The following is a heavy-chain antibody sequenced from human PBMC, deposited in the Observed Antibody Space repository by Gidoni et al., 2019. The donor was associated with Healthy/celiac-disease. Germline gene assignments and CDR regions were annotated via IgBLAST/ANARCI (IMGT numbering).Heavy chain of an antibody. V-gene: IGHV1-3*01. Sequence: QVQLVQSGAEVKKPGASVTVSCKASGYTFPSYAMHWVRQAPGERLEWMGWINAGNGNTKYSQKFQGRVTITSDTSASTAYMELSSLRSEDTAVYYCARVPRPYYYDSSGNLHDAFDIWGQGTMVTVSS. CDR1: GYTFPSYA. CDR3: ARVPRPYYYDSSGNLHDAFDI. D-gene: IGHD3-22*01. CDR2: INAGNGNT. J-gene: IGHJ3*02.